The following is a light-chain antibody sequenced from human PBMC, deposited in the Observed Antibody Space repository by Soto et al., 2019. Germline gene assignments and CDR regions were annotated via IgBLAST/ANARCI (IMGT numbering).Light chain of an antibody. CDR2: GAS. V-gene: IGKV3-20*01. CDR1: QSVSSSY. J-gene: IGKJ4*01. Sequence: LAQGPSAVLFSPGEIATLSCRSSQSVSSSYLAWYQQKPGQAPRLLIYGASNRATGIPDRFSGSWSGTDFTLTISRLEPEGLPVYYCQRSAIPLHTLDGGTMVDIK. CDR3: QRSAIPLHT.